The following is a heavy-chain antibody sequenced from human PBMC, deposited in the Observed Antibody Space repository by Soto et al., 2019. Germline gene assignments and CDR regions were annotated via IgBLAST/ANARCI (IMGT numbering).Heavy chain of an antibody. J-gene: IGHJ6*02. D-gene: IGHD3-3*01. CDR1: GFTFSSYA. Sequence: EVQLLESGGGLVQPGGSLRLSCAASGFTFSSYAMSWVRQAPGKGLEWVSAISGSGGSTYYADSVKGRFTISRDNSKNTLYLQMNSQRAEDTAVYYCAKDLDYDFWSYGMDVWGQGTTVTVSS. CDR2: ISGSGGST. CDR3: AKDLDYDFWSYGMDV. V-gene: IGHV3-23*01.